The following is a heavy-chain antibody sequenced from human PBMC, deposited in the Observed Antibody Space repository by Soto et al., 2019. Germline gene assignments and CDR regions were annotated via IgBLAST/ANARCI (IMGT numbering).Heavy chain of an antibody. CDR3: ARGSALLFYYFDY. D-gene: IGHD6-13*01. J-gene: IGHJ4*02. Sequence: SETLSLTCNVSGGSITRGDYYWSWLRQPPGKGLEWIGYIYYRAMPYYNPSLKSRVTISVDTSKNQFSLSMTSVTAAGTAVYYCARGSALLFYYFDYWGQGTPVTVSS. CDR2: IYYRAMP. V-gene: IGHV4-30-4*01. CDR1: GGSITRGDYY.